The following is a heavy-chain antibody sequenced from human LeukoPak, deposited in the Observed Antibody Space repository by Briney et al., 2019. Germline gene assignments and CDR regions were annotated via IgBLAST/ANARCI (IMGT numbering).Heavy chain of an antibody. CDR2: INSDGSST. CDR3: ARSVYSYYANWFDP. V-gene: IGHV3-74*01. J-gene: IGHJ5*02. CDR1: GFAFSSYW. Sequence: GGSLRLSCAASGFAFSSYWMHWVRQAPGEGLLWVSRINSDGSSTTYADSVQGRFTISRDNAKNTLYLQMNSLRADDTAVYYCARSVYSYYANWFDPWGQGTLVTVSS. D-gene: IGHD4-11*01.